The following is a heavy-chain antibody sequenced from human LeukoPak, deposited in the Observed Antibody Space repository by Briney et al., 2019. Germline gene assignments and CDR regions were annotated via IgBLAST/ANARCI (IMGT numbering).Heavy chain of an antibody. CDR2: IIPILGIA. Sequence: ASVKVSYKASGGTFSSYAISWVRQAPGQGLEWVGRIIPILGIANYAQKFQGRVTITADKSTSTAYMELSSLRSEDTAVYYCASASYDILTGYYGPYYYYGMDVWGQGTTVTVSS. V-gene: IGHV1-69*04. J-gene: IGHJ6*02. D-gene: IGHD3-9*01. CDR3: ASASYDILTGYYGPYYYYGMDV. CDR1: GGTFSSYA.